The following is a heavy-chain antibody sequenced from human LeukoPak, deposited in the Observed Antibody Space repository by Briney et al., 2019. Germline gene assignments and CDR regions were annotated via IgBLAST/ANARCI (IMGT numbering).Heavy chain of an antibody. D-gene: IGHD6-13*01. CDR2: IYYSGST. CDR3: ARAIAAAANAFDI. J-gene: IGHJ3*02. V-gene: IGHV4-59*01. Sequence: SETLSLTCTVSGGSISSYYWSWIRQPPGKGLEWIGYIYYSGSTNYNPSLKSRVTISVDTSKNQFSLKLSSVTAADTAVYYCARAIAAAANAFDIWGQGTMVTVSS. CDR1: GGSISSYY.